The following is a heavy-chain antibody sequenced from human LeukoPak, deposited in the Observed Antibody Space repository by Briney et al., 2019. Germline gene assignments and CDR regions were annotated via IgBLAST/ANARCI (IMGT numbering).Heavy chain of an antibody. CDR2: ISSSSSYK. D-gene: IGHD6-19*01. CDR3: ARGGKSSGWYFFDY. Sequence: GGSLRLSCAASGFTFRTYSMNWVRQAPGKGLEWVSSISSSSSYKYYADSVKGRFTISRDNAKNSLYLQMNSLRAEDTAVYYCARGGKSSGWYFFDYWGQGTLVTVSS. CDR1: GFTFRTYS. J-gene: IGHJ4*02. V-gene: IGHV3-21*01.